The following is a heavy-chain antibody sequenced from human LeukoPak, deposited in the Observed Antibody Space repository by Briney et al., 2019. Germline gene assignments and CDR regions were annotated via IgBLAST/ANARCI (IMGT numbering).Heavy chain of an antibody. CDR3: ARAQGVMQFSAYYYYYYMDV. J-gene: IGHJ6*03. Sequence: SETLSLTCTVSGGSISSSYWSWIRQPPGKGLEWIGYIYYSGSTNYNPSLKSRVTISVDTSKNQFSLKLSSVTAADTAVYYCARAQGVMQFSAYYYYYYMDVRGKGTTVTVSS. CDR2: IYYSGST. D-gene: IGHD2-8*01. CDR1: GGSISSSY. V-gene: IGHV4-59*01.